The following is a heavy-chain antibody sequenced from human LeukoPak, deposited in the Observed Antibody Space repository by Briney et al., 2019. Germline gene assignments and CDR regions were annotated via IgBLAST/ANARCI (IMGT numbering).Heavy chain of an antibody. CDR2: IYYSGST. D-gene: IGHD3-10*01. CDR3: ARDRSPRGVADY. J-gene: IGHJ4*02. CDR1: GGSISSYY. Sequence: PSETLSLTCTVSGGSISSYYWSWIRQPPGKGPEWIGYIYYSGSTNYNPSLKSRVTISVDTSKNQFSLKLSSVTAADTAVYYCARDRSPRGVADYWGQGTLVTVSS. V-gene: IGHV4-59*12.